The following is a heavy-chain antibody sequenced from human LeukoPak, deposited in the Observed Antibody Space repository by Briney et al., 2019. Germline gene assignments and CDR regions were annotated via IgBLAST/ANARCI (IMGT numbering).Heavy chain of an antibody. CDR2: INPNSGGT. Sequence: ASVTVSCKASGYTFTGYYMHWVRQAPGQGLEWMGRINPNSGGTNYAQKFQGRVTMTRDTSISTAYMELSRLRSDDTDVYYCASDSHIVVVTAIHRYFQHWGQGTLVPVSS. D-gene: IGHD2-21*02. V-gene: IGHV1-2*05. J-gene: IGHJ1*01. CDR3: ASDSHIVVVTAIHRYFQH. CDR1: GYTFTGYY.